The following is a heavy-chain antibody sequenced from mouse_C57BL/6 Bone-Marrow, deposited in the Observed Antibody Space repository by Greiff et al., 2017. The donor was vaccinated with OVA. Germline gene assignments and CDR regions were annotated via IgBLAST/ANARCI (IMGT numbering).Heavy chain of an antibody. V-gene: IGHV1-9*01. CDR3: ARRGRYYSKNY. CDR1: GCTFTGYW. J-gene: IGHJ2*01. Sequence: VMLVESGAELMKPGASVKLSCKATGCTFTGYWIEWVKQRPGHGLEWIGEILPGSGSTNYNEKFKGKATFTADTSSNTAYMQLSSLTTEVSAIYYCARRGRYYSKNYWGQGTTLTVSS. CDR2: ILPGSGST. D-gene: IGHD2-5*01.